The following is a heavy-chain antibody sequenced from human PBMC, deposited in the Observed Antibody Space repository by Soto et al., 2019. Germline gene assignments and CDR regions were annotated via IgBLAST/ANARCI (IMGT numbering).Heavy chain of an antibody. CDR2: IVPIFGTP. Sequence: SVKVSCKASGGTFDSYVISWLRQAPGQGLEWMGGIVPIFGTPNYAQKFRGRVTISADESTSTAYLELSSLTSDDTAVYYCARVHSSGIFYFVNPWGQGTLVTVSS. V-gene: IGHV1-69*13. D-gene: IGHD3-10*01. CDR1: GGTFDSYV. J-gene: IGHJ5*02. CDR3: ARVHSSGIFYFVNP.